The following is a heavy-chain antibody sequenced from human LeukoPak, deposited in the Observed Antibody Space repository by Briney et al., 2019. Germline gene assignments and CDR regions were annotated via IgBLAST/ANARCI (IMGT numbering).Heavy chain of an antibody. CDR2: IYSGGST. D-gene: IGHD3-22*01. CDR3: ARDYYDSSGAGSL. CDR1: GFTVSSNY. J-gene: IGHJ4*02. V-gene: IGHV3-66*02. Sequence: GGSLRLSCAASGFTVSSNYMSWVRQAPGKGLEWASVIYSGGSTYYADSVKGRFTISRDNSKNTLYLQMNSLRAEDTAVYYCARDYYDSSGAGSLWGQGTLVTVSS.